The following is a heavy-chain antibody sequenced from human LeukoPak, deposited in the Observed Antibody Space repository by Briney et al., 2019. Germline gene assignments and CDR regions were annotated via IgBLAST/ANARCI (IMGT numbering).Heavy chain of an antibody. CDR2: IYYSGST. V-gene: IGHV4-59*01. J-gene: IGHJ4*02. CDR1: GGSISSYY. D-gene: IGHD3-16*02. Sequence: SETLSLTCTVSGGSISSYYWSWIRQPPGKGPEWIGYIYYSGSTNYNPSLKSRVTISVDTSKNQFSLKLSSVTAADTAVYYCARGITFGGVIGNFDYWGPGTLVTVSS. CDR3: ARGITFGGVIGNFDY.